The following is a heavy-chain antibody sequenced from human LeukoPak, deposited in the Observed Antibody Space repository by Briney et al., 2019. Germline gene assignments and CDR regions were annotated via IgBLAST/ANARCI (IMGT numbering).Heavy chain of an antibody. J-gene: IGHJ4*02. CDR2: ISSGSSTI. V-gene: IGHV3-48*04. Sequence: GGSLRLSCAASGFTFSTYTMNWVRQAPGKGLEWVSYISSGSSTIYYADSVKGRFTISRDNAKNSLYLQMNSLRAEDTAVYYCARPMEGYSGSGSWYFDYWGQGTLVTVSS. CDR3: ARPMEGYSGSGSWYFDY. D-gene: IGHD3-10*01. CDR1: GFTFSTYT.